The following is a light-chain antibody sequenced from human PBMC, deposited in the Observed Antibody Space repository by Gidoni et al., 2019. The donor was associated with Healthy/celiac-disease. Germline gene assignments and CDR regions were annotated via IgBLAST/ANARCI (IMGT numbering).Light chain of an antibody. CDR1: QSVSSY. CDR3: QQRSNWPLT. CDR2: DAS. V-gene: IGKV3-11*01. J-gene: IGKJ4*01. Sequence: EIVLTQSPATLSLSPGERATLSCRASQSVSSYLAWYQQKPGQAPRLLIYDASNRATGIPARFSGSGSGTDFTLTISSLAPKDFAVYYCQQRSNWPLTFGGGTKVEIK.